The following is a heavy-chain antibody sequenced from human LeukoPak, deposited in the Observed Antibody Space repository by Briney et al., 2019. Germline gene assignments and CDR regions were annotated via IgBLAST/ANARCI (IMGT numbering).Heavy chain of an antibody. D-gene: IGHD2-21*01. CDR2: IKSKTDGGTT. CDR1: GFTFSNAW. CDR3: TTDSAYCGGDCFDY. Sequence: PGGSLRLSCAASGFTFSNAWMSWVRQAPGKGLEWVGRIKSKTDGGTTDYAAPVKGRFTISRDDSKNTLYLQMNSLKTKDTAVYYCTTDSAYCGGDCFDYWGQGTLVTVSS. V-gene: IGHV3-15*01. J-gene: IGHJ4*02.